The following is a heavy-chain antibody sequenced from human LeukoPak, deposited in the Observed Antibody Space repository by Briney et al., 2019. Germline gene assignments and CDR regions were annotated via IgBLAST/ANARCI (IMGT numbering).Heavy chain of an antibody. Sequence: GGSLRLSCAASGFTVSNYWMSWVRQAPGKGLEWVANIKQDGSEKYYVDSVKGRFTISRDNAKISLYLRMNSLRAEDTAVYYCARVQGSSGPGIFDYWGQGTLVTVSS. CDR2: IKQDGSEK. V-gene: IGHV3-7*01. J-gene: IGHJ4*02. CDR1: GFTVSNYW. CDR3: ARVQGSSGPGIFDY. D-gene: IGHD6-19*01.